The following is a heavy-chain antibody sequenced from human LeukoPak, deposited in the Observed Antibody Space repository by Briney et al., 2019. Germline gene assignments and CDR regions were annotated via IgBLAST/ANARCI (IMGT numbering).Heavy chain of an antibody. V-gene: IGHV1-69*06. J-gene: IGHJ4*02. D-gene: IGHD3-3*01. Sequence: ASVKVPCKASGGSFSSYYIIGVGRPPGQGVEWMGWIIPIFGKANYAQKLHGRVTITANKSTSSAYMELSSLRSEDTAVYYCARDRRIWSGYYTFFDYWGQGTLVTVSS. CDR3: ARDRRIWSGYYTFFDY. CDR1: GGSFSSYY. CDR2: IIPIFGKA.